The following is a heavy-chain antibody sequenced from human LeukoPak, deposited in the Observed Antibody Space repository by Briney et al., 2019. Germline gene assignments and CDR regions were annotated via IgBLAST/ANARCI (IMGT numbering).Heavy chain of an antibody. J-gene: IGHJ6*03. CDR2: ISPNSGGT. Sequence: PWASVKVSCKASGYTFTGYYMHWVRQAPGQGLEWMGWISPNSGGTNYAQKFQGRVTMTRDTSISTAYVELSRLSSDDTAVYYCARGDSSRGYYYMDVWGKGTTVTVSS. D-gene: IGHD2-21*01. CDR3: ARGDSSRGYYYMDV. V-gene: IGHV1-2*02. CDR1: GYTFTGYY.